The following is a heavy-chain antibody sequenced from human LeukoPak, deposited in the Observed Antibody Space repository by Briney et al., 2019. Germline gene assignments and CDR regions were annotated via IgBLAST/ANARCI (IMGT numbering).Heavy chain of an antibody. CDR2: IKQDGSEK. D-gene: IGHD3-10*01. V-gene: IGHV3-7*01. CDR1: GFTFSSYW. Sequence: PGGSLRLSCAASGFTFSSYWMSWVRQAPGKGLEWVANIKQDGSEKYYVDSVKGRFTISRDNAKNSLYLQMNGLRAGDTAVYYCARGGSSGSGTFWWFDPWGQGTLVTVSS. J-gene: IGHJ5*02. CDR3: ARGGSSGSGTFWWFDP.